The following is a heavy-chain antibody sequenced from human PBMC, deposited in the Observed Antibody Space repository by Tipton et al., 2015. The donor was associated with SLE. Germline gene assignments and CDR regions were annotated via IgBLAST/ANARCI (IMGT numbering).Heavy chain of an antibody. CDR3: ANPTVGATGGFDS. J-gene: IGHJ4*01. Sequence: TLSLTCAVERGSFSDYFWSWVRQPPGRGLQWIGEIIRSRGANYNTSLKSRVTLSLGTSNNQFSLKLTSVTAADTAVYYCANPTVGATGGFDSWGHGTLVIVSS. CDR1: RGSFSDYF. D-gene: IGHD1-26*01. V-gene: IGHV4-34*12. CDR2: IIRSRGA.